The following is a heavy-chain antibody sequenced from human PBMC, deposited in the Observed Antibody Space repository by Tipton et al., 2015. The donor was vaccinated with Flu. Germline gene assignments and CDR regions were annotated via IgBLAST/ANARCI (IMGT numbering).Heavy chain of an antibody. J-gene: IGHJ5*02. V-gene: IGHV4-34*01. D-gene: IGHD3-3*01. CDR1: GGSFSGYY. Sequence: TLSLTCAVYGGSFSGYYWSWIRQPPGKGLEWIGEINHSGSTNYNPSLKSRVTISVDTSKNQFSLKLSSVTAADTAVYYCARGELRFLEWFGRPRAGWFDPWGQGTLVTVSS. CDR3: ARGELRFLEWFGRPRAGWFDP. CDR2: INHSGST.